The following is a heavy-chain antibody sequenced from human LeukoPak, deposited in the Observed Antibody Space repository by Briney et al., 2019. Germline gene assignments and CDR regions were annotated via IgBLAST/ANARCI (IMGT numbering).Heavy chain of an antibody. Sequence: LRLSCAASGFTFSSYGMHWIRQSPGKGLQWIGYIYYTGSPYYNPSLKSRVLISEDTSKNQISLQLTSLTAADTAVYYCARDLGTTAARRNWYFDLWGRGTLVTVSS. J-gene: IGHJ2*01. CDR2: IYYTGSP. CDR3: ARDLGTTAARRNWYFDL. V-gene: IGHV4-31*02. D-gene: IGHD6-6*01. CDR1: GFTFSSYG.